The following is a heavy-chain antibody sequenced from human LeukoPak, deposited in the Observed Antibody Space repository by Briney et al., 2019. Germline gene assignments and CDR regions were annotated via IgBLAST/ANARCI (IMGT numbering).Heavy chain of an antibody. CDR1: GYTFTGYY. J-gene: IGHJ4*02. Sequence: ASVKVSCKASGYTFTGYYMHWVRQAPGQGLEWMGWINPNSGGTNYAQKFQGRVTMTRDTSISTAYMGLSRLRSDDTAVYYCASLAYSQENHDYWGQGTLVTVPS. V-gene: IGHV1-2*02. CDR2: INPNSGGT. CDR3: ASLAYSQENHDY. D-gene: IGHD6-13*01.